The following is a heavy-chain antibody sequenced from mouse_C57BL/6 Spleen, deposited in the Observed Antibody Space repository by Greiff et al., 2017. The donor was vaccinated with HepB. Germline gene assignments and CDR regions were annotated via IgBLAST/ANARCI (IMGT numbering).Heavy chain of an antibody. J-gene: IGHJ2*01. CDR2: IDPSDSYT. CDR3: ARRENYGSFDY. CDR1: GYTFTSYW. D-gene: IGHD1-1*01. Sequence: QVQLQQPGAELVMPGASVKLSCKASGYTFTSYWMHWVKQRPGQGLEWIGEIDPSDSYTNYNQKFKGKSTLTVDKSSSTAYMQLSSLTSEDSAVYYCARRENYGSFDYWGQGTTLTVSS. V-gene: IGHV1-69*01.